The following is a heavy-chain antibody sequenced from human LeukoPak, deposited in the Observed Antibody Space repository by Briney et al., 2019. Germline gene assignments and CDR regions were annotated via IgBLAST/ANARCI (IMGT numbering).Heavy chain of an antibody. CDR3: ASLLWFGELLNNDAFDI. V-gene: IGHV4-34*01. D-gene: IGHD3-10*01. CDR1: GGSFSGYY. J-gene: IGHJ3*02. Sequence: PETLSLTCAVYGGSFSGYYWSWIRQPPGKGLEWIGEINHSGSTNYNPSLKSRVTISVDTSKNQFSLKLSSVTAADTAVYYCASLLWFGELLNNDAFDIWGQGTMVTVSS. CDR2: INHSGST.